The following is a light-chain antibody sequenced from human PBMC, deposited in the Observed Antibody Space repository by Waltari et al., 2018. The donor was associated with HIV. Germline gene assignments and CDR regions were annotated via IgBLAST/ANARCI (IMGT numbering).Light chain of an antibody. J-gene: IGKJ1*01. CDR3: QQCYRTPPT. V-gene: IGKV4-1*01. CDR1: QSVLYSSNNKNF. Sequence: DIVMTQSPDSLAVSLGERATIKCKTNQSVLYSSNNKNFLAWYQQKPGQPPKLLIYWASTRESGVPDRFSGSGSGTDFTLTISSLQAEDVAVYYCQQCYRTPPTFGQGTKVEIK. CDR2: WAS.